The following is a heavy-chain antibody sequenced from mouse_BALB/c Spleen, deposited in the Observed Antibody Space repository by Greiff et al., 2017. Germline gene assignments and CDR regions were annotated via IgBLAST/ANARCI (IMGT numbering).Heavy chain of an antibody. Sequence: VKLVESGPGLVAPSQSLSITCTASGFSFTGYGVNWVRQPPGKGLEWLGMIWGDGSTDYNSALKSRLSISKDNSKSQVFLKMNSLQTDDTARYYCARGYDGYDFDYWGQGTTVTVSS. CDR2: IWGDGST. CDR3: ARGYDGYDFDY. D-gene: IGHD2-3*01. J-gene: IGHJ2*01. CDR1: GFSFTGYG. V-gene: IGHV2-6-7*01.